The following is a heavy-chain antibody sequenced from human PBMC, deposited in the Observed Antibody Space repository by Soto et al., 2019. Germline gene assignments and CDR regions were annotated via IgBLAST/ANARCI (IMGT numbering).Heavy chain of an antibody. V-gene: IGHV3-66*01. CDR3: AGNTEKGY. CDR1: GFIVSSNY. Sequence: EVQLVESGGGLVQPGGSLRLSCAASGFIVSSNYMSWVRQAPGKGLEWVSVIYSGGKIYYVASVKARFTSTRGNSKNTLYLQMNSLRVEGSGVYYCAGNTEKGYWGQGTLVTVSS. CDR2: IYSGGKI. D-gene: IGHD2-2*02. J-gene: IGHJ4*02.